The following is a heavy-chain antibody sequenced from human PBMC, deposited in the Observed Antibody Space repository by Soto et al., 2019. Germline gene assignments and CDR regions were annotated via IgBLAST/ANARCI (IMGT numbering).Heavy chain of an antibody. CDR2: IYYSGST. J-gene: IGHJ4*02. Sequence: QVQLQESGPGLVKPSQTLSLTCTVSGGSISSGGYYWSWIRQHPGKGLEWIGYIYYSGSTYYNPSLKSRVTISVDTSKNQFSLKLSSVTAAVTAVYYCARVGVQYYDILTGYYSDYWGQGTLVTVSS. D-gene: IGHD3-9*01. V-gene: IGHV4-31*03. CDR3: ARVGVQYYDILTGYYSDY. CDR1: GGSISSGGYY.